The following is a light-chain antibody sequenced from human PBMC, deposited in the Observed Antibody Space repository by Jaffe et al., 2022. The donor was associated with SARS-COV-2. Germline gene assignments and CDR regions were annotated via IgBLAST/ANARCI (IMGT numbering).Light chain of an antibody. Sequence: QSVLTQPPSASGTPGQRVTISCSGSSSNIGSKSVTWYQQLPGTAPKLLIYNNSHRPSGVPDRFSGSKSGTSASLAISGLQPEDEADYYCAAWDDSLDGLWVFGGGTKLTVL. J-gene: IGLJ3*02. CDR1: SSNIGSKS. CDR2: NNS. CDR3: AAWDDSLDGLWV. V-gene: IGLV1-44*01.